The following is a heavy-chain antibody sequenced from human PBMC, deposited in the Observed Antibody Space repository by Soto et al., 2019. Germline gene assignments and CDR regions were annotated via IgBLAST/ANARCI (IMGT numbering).Heavy chain of an antibody. Sequence: GPTLVNPTQTLTLTCTFSGFSLSTSGICVSWIRQPPGKALEWLARIDWDDDKYYSTSLKTRLTISKDTSKNQVVLTMTNMDPVETATYYCARIRCRSYLYYIHYWRQGTLVTVS. CDR3: ARIRCRSYLYYIHY. CDR2: IDWDDDK. J-gene: IGHJ4*02. V-gene: IGHV2-70*11. D-gene: IGHD1-26*01. CDR1: GFSLSTSGIC.